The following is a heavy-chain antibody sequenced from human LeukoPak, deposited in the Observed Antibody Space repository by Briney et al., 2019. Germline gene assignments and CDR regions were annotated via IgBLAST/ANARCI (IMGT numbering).Heavy chain of an antibody. CDR2: IYYSGST. CDR1: GGSISSYY. Sequence: SETLSLTCTVSGGSISSYYWSWIRQPPGKGLEWIGYIYYSGSTNYNPSLKSRVTISVDTSKNQFSLKLSSVTAADTAVYYCARDQRYYYGSSDAFDIWGQGTMVTVSS. V-gene: IGHV4-59*12. CDR3: ARDQRYYYGSSDAFDI. D-gene: IGHD3-10*01. J-gene: IGHJ3*02.